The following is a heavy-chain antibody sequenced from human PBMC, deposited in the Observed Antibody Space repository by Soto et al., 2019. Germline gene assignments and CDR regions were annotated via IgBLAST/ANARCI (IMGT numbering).Heavy chain of an antibody. Sequence: QVQLVQSGAEVKKPGSSVKVSCKASGGTFSSYTISWVRQAPGQGLEWMGRIIPILGIANYAQKFQGRVTITADKSTSTAYMELSSLRSEDTAVYYCAMSLAAAGTRLVVAGYWGQGTLVTVSS. CDR2: IIPILGIA. J-gene: IGHJ4*02. CDR3: AMSLAAAGTRLVVAGY. D-gene: IGHD6-13*01. V-gene: IGHV1-69*02. CDR1: GGTFSSYT.